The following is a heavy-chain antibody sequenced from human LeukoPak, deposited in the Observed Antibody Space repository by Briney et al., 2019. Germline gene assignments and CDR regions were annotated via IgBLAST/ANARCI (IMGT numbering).Heavy chain of an antibody. D-gene: IGHD2-21*02. Sequence: GGSLRLSCAASGFTFSSYAMSWVCQAPGKGLEWVSAISGSGGSTYYADSVKGRFTISRDNSKNTLYLQMNSLRAEDTAVYYCAKDQGGDCFLCAYYYYYYGMDVWGQGTTVTVSS. J-gene: IGHJ6*02. CDR2: ISGSGGST. CDR3: AKDQGGDCFLCAYYYYYYGMDV. CDR1: GFTFSSYA. V-gene: IGHV3-23*01.